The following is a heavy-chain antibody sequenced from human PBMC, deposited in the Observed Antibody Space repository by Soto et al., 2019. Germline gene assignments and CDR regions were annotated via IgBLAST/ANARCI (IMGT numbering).Heavy chain of an antibody. V-gene: IGHV2-5*02. D-gene: IGHD3-22*01. CDR1: GFSLSTSGVG. CDR3: AHRRRYYDSSGYYYLDY. J-gene: IGHJ4*02. Sequence: KESGPTLVKTTQTLTLTCTFSGFSLSTSGVGVGWIRQPPGKALEWLALIYWDDDKRYSPSLKSRLTITKDTSKNQVVLTMTNMDPVDTATYYCAHRRRYYDSSGYYYLDYWGQGTLVTVSS. CDR2: IYWDDDK.